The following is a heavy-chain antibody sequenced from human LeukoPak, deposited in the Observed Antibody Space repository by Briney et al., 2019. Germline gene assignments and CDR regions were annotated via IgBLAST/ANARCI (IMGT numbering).Heavy chain of an antibody. D-gene: IGHD3-10*01. CDR3: AKDLLYYGSGSYYIN. V-gene: IGHV3-23*01. J-gene: IGHJ4*02. Sequence: LTGGSLRLSCAASAFTFSSYAMSWVRQAPGKGLEWVSAISGSGGSTYYADSVKGRFTISRDNSKNTLYLQMNSLRAEDTAVYYCAKDLLYYGSGSYYINWGQGTLVTVSS. CDR2: ISGSGGST. CDR1: AFTFSSYA.